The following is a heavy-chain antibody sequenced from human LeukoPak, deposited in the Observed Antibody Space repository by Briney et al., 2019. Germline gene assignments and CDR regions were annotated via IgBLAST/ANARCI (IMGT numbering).Heavy chain of an antibody. Sequence: ASVKVSCKASGYTFTSYGISWVRQAPGQGLEWMGWISAYNGNTNYAQKLQGRVTMTTDTSTSTAYMELRSLRPDDTAVYYCARVGYYYDSSGYYVPFDYWGQGTLVTVPS. D-gene: IGHD3-22*01. V-gene: IGHV1-18*01. CDR3: ARVGYYYDSSGYYVPFDY. CDR1: GYTFTSYG. CDR2: ISAYNGNT. J-gene: IGHJ4*02.